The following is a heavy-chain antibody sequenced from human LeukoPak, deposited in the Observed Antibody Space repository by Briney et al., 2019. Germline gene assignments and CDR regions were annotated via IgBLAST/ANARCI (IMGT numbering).Heavy chain of an antibody. CDR2: IYYSGTT. Sequence: SETLSLTCTVSGGSISSSGFYWGWIRQPPGKGLEWVGSIYYSGTTYYNPSLKSRVTISVDTSKNQFSLKLSSVTAADTAVYYCARDQLASYYDSSGRSYYYYGMDVWGQGTTVTVSS. CDR3: ARDQLASYYDSSGRSYYYYGMDV. D-gene: IGHD3-22*01. CDR1: GGSISSSGFY. J-gene: IGHJ6*02. V-gene: IGHV4-39*07.